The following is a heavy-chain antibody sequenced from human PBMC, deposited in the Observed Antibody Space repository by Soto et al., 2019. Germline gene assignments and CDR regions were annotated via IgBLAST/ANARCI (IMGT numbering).Heavy chain of an antibody. V-gene: IGHV1-69*01. D-gene: IGHD3-22*01. CDR3: VRDRRIYYSDPHDEFVASDYEV. J-gene: IGHJ3*01. CDR2: FIPIFRTL. Sequence: QVQLIQSEAEVKKPGSSVRVSCTASGGIFGSHGFSWVRQAPGQRLEWVGGFIPIFRTLTYTEKFQARVRIAADDSTNTVYLDLSSLTSQDTGVYYCVRDRRIYYSDPHDEFVASDYEVWGQGTMVSVSS. CDR1: GGIFGSHG.